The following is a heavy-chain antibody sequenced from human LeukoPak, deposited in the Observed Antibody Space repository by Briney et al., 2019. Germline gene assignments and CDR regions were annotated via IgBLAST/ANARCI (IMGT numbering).Heavy chain of an antibody. CDR2: ISWNSGSI. J-gene: IGHJ4*02. D-gene: IGHD2-2*01. Sequence: PGGSLRLSCAASGFTFSSYSMNWVRQAPGKGLEWVSGISWNSGSIGYADSVKGRFTISRDNAKNSLYLQMNSLRAEDTALYYCAKDSRRTSLPAAIFDYWGQGTLVTVSS. CDR3: AKDSRRTSLPAAIFDY. CDR1: GFTFSSYS. V-gene: IGHV3-9*01.